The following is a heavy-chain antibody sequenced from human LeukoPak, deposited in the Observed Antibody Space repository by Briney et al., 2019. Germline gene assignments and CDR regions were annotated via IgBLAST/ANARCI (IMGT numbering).Heavy chain of an antibody. CDR3: VSSGSSWYVFDY. V-gene: IGHV1-18*01. D-gene: IGHD6-13*01. CDR1: GYTFTSYG. J-gene: IGHJ4*02. CDR2: ISAYNGNT. Sequence: ASVKVSCKASGYTFTSYGISWVRQAPGQGLEWMGWISAYNGNTNYAQKLQGRVTMTTDISTSTAYMELRSLRSDDTAVYYCVSSGSSWYVFDYWGQGTLVTVSS.